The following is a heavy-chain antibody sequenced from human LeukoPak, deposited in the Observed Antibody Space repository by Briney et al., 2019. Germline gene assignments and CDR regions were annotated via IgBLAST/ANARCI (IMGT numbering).Heavy chain of an antibody. CDR2: IYYSGST. D-gene: IGHD4-11*01. J-gene: IGHJ3*02. CDR1: GFTFSSYS. V-gene: IGHV4-59*01. Sequence: GSLRLSCAASGFTFSSYSMNWVRQAPGKGLEWIGYIYYSGSTNYNPSLKSRVTISIDTSKNQFSLKLSSVTAADTAVYYCAKVNSKRVLYAFDIWGQGTMVTVSS. CDR3: AKVNSKRVLYAFDI.